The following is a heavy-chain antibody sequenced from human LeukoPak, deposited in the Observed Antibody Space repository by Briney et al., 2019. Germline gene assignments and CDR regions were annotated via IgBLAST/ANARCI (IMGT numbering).Heavy chain of an antibody. J-gene: IGHJ4*02. Sequence: PSETLSLTCTVSGESISGFYWNWIRQPPGKGLEWIGYIYYSGSTNYNPSLESRVTISIDTSKNQFSLKLSSVTAADTAVYYCASQDYGDTPIDYCGQGTLVTVSS. CDR3: ASQDYGDTPIDY. D-gene: IGHD4-17*01. V-gene: IGHV4-59*08. CDR2: IYYSGST. CDR1: GESISGFY.